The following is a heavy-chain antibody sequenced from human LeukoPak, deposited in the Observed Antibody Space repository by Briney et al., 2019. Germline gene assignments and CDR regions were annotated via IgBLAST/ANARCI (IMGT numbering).Heavy chain of an antibody. J-gene: IGHJ4*02. V-gene: IGHV3-23*01. CDR1: GFTFSSYG. CDR3: ARESSAAAGNRFDC. Sequence: GGSLRLSCAASGFTFSSYGMSWVRQAPGKGLQWVSAISGDGKGRDYPDSVKGRFTISRDNSKNSLYLQMNSLRAEDTAVYYCARESSAAAGNRFDCWGQGTLVTVSS. CDR2: ISGDGKGR. D-gene: IGHD6-13*01.